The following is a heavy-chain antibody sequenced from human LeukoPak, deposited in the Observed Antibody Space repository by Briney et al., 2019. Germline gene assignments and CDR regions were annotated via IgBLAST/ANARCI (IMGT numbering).Heavy chain of an antibody. CDR3: ASRRGWEPLSFNFDY. D-gene: IGHD1-26*01. CDR2: IYYSGST. V-gene: IGHV4-59*12. CDR1: GGSISSYY. Sequence: PSETLSLTCTVSGGSISSYYWSWIRQPPGKGLEWIGYIYYSGSTNYNPSLKSRVTISVDTSKNQFSLKLSSVTAADTAVYYCASRRGWEPLSFNFDYWGQGTLVTVSS. J-gene: IGHJ4*02.